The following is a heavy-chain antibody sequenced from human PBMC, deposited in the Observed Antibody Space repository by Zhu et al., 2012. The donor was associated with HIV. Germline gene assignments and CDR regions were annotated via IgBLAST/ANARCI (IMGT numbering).Heavy chain of an antibody. CDR2: IYHRGTT. J-gene: IGHJ6*03. V-gene: IGHV4-4*02. CDR1: DGSVSGPHW. D-gene: IGHD3-10*01. CDR3: ARLSGXDCPQRRTSYYYMDV. Sequence: QVQLQESGPGLVKTSGTLSLTCAVSDGSVSGPHWWTWVRQSPVKGLEWIGDIYHRGTTTYNSSFKSRVKISMDKSQNQLSLTLTSVTAADTAIYYCARLSGXDCPQRRTSYYYMDVWGKGTTVIVSS.